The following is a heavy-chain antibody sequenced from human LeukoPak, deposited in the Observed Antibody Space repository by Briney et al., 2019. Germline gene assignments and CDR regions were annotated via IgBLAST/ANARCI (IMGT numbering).Heavy chain of an antibody. CDR3: AKDWSPRWLVLRDDSEYFHH. CDR1: GFTFSSYA. J-gene: IGHJ1*01. Sequence: PGGSLRLSCAASGFTFSSYALSWVRQAPGKGMEWVSTVSGSGHTTYYADSVKGRFTISRDNSKSTVYLQMSSLRVEDTAVYTCAKDWSPRWLVLRDDSEYFHHWGQGTLVTVSP. V-gene: IGHV3-23*01. D-gene: IGHD6-19*01. CDR2: VSGSGHTT.